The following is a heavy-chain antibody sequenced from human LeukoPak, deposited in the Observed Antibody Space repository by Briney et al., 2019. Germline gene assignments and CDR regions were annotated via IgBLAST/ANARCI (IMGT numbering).Heavy chain of an antibody. CDR3: TTGYSSKLDY. CDR2: ISGSGGST. D-gene: IGHD5-18*01. CDR1: GFTFSSYA. J-gene: IGHJ4*02. Sequence: GGSLRLSCAASGFTFSSYAMSWVRQAPGKGLEWVSAISGSGGSTYYADSVKGRFTISRDNSKNTLYLQMDSLKTEDTAVYYCTTGYSSKLDYWGQGTLVTVSS. V-gene: IGHV3-23*01.